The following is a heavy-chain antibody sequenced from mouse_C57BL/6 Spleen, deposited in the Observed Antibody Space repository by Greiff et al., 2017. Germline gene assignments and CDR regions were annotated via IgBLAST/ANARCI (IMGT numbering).Heavy chain of an antibody. J-gene: IGHJ3*01. V-gene: IGHV2-2*01. CDR3: ASFPYSNYVPY. D-gene: IGHD2-5*01. CDR2: IWSGGST. CDR1: GFSLTSYG. Sequence: VKLVESGPGLVQPSQSLSITCTVSGFSLTSYGVHWVRQSPGKGLEWLGVIWSGGSTDYNAAFISRLSISKDNSKSQVFFKMNSLQADDTAIYYCASFPYSNYVPYWGQGTLVTVSA.